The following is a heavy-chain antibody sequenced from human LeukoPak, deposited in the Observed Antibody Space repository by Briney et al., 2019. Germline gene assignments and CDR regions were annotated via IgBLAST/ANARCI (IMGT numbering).Heavy chain of an antibody. V-gene: IGHV1-18*01. CDR1: GYSFNSYG. J-gene: IGHJ4*02. CDR3: ARDCSSTSCYGDFDC. CDR2: ISAYDGNT. Sequence: ASVKVSCKASGYSFNSYGIIWVRQAPGQGLEWMGWISAYDGNTNFAQKFQDRVTMTTDTSTSTAYMELRSLRSDDTAVYYCARDCSSTSCYGDFDCWGQGTLVTVSS. D-gene: IGHD2-2*01.